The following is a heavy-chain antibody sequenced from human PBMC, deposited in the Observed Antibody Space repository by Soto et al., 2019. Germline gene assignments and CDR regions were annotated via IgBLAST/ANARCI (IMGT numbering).Heavy chain of an antibody. CDR3: TRKGNNWNDGFLY. J-gene: IGHJ4*02. D-gene: IGHD1-1*01. V-gene: IGHV3-49*03. Sequence: GGSLRLSCTASGFTFGDYAMSWFRQAPGKGLEWVGFIRSKAYGGTTEYAASVKGRFTISRDDSKSIAYLQMNSLKTEDTAVYYCTRKGNNWNDGFLYWGQGTLVTVPS. CDR2: IRSKAYGGTT. CDR1: GFTFGDYA.